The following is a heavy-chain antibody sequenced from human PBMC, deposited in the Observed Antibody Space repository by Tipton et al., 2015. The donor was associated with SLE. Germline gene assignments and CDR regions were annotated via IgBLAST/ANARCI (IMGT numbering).Heavy chain of an antibody. CDR1: GGFIGSSSYY. CDR3: ARRLYYEDGFDI. D-gene: IGHD3-22*01. Sequence: TLSLTCSVSGGFIGSSSYYWGWIRQPPGKGLEWIGSVSYLGSTSYNATLESRVTISIDTSKNHFSLKLSSVTAADTAVYYCARRLYYEDGFDIWGQGTMVTVSS. CDR2: VSYLGST. V-gene: IGHV4-39*02. J-gene: IGHJ3*02.